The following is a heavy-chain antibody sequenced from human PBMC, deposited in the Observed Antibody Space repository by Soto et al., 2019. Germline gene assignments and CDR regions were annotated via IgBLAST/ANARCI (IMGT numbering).Heavy chain of an antibody. V-gene: IGHV3-53*01. Sequence: EQLVESGGGLIQPGGSLRISCAFSGLTVSRNYMSWVRQAPGKGQDWVSVLYSGGSSSYAESVKGRFTISRDSSKNILFLQMNSLRPEDTAIYYCAHSSGHHYYFDSWGQGTLVTVSS. CDR2: LYSGGSS. D-gene: IGHD3-22*01. CDR1: GLTVSRNY. J-gene: IGHJ4*02. CDR3: AHSSGHHYYFDS.